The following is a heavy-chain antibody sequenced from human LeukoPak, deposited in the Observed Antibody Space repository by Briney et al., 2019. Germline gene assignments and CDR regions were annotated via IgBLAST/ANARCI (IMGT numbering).Heavy chain of an antibody. V-gene: IGHV3-33*01. CDR2: IWYDGSNK. D-gene: IGHD6-13*01. CDR3: ARDSAAAGSLTFDY. Sequence: GRSLRLSCAASGFTFSSYGMHWVRQAPGKGLEWVAVIWYDGSNKYYADSVKGRFTISRDNSKNTLYLQMNSLRAEDTAVYYCARDSAAAGSLTFDYWRQGTLVTVSS. J-gene: IGHJ4*02. CDR1: GFTFSSYG.